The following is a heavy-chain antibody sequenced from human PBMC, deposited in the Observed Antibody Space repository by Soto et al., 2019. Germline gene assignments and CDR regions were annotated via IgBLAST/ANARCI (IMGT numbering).Heavy chain of an antibody. Sequence: QVQLVESGGGVVQPGRSLRLSCAASGFTFSSYGMHWVRQAPGKGLEWVAVISYDGSNKYYADSVKGRFTISRDNSKNTLYLQMNSLRAEDTAVYYCAKPCYDFWSGYYNYGMDVWGQGTTVTVSS. D-gene: IGHD3-3*01. V-gene: IGHV3-30*18. CDR3: AKPCYDFWSGYYNYGMDV. J-gene: IGHJ6*02. CDR1: GFTFSSYG. CDR2: ISYDGSNK.